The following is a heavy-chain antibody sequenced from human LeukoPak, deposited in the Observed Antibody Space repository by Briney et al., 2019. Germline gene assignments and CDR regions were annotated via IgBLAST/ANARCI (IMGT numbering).Heavy chain of an antibody. CDR2: AYYSGGT. Sequence: PSETLSLTCTVSGGSMSSHYWSWIRQPPGKGLEWIGYAYYSGGTNYNASLKSRVTISVDTSKNQFSLKLNSVTAADTAVYYCARGGWYEDYWGQGTLVTVSS. D-gene: IGHD6-19*01. CDR3: ARGGWYEDY. CDR1: GGSMSSHY. J-gene: IGHJ4*02. V-gene: IGHV4-59*11.